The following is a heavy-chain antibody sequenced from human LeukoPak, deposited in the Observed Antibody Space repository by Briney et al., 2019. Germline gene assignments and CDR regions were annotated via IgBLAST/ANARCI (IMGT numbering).Heavy chain of an antibody. CDR2: ISGDGGST. V-gene: IGHV3-43*02. Sequence: PGGSLRLSCAASGFTFDDYAMHWVRQAPGKGLEWVSLISGDGGSTYYADSVKGRFTISRDNSKNSLYLQINSLRTEDTALYYCAKSRPAWGSYHQYSWFDPWGQGTLVTVSS. J-gene: IGHJ5*02. CDR1: GFTFDDYA. D-gene: IGHD3-16*02. CDR3: AKSRPAWGSYHQYSWFDP.